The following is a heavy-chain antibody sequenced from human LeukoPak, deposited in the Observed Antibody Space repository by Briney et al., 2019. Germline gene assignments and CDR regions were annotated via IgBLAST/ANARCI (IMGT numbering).Heavy chain of an antibody. CDR1: GFTFSSYE. J-gene: IGHJ4*02. CDR3: AKGRIVGATTPGY. D-gene: IGHD1-26*01. CDR2: ISGSGGST. V-gene: IGHV3-23*01. Sequence: GGSLRLSCAASGFTFSSYEMNWVRQAPGKGLEWVSAISGSGGSTYYADSVEGRFTISRDNSKNTLYLQMNSLRAEDTAVYYCAKGRIVGATTPGYWGQGTLVTVSS.